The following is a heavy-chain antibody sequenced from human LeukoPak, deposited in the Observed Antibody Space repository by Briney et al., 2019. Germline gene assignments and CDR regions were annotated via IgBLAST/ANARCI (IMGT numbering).Heavy chain of an antibody. J-gene: IGHJ4*02. CDR2: ISASGGST. Sequence: GGSLRLSCAASGFTFSNYAMNWVRQGPGKGLEWVSTISASGGSTYYADSVKGRFTISRDNSKNTLYLQMNSLRPEDTALYYCAKDGAVWGQGTLVTVSS. D-gene: IGHD3-10*01. CDR3: AKDGAV. CDR1: GFTFSNYA. V-gene: IGHV3-23*01.